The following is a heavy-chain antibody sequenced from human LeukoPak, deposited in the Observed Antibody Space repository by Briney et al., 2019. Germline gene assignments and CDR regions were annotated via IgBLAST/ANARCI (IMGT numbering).Heavy chain of an antibody. D-gene: IGHD3-22*01. Sequence: PSETLSLTCTVSGGSISSYYWSWIRQPPGKGLEWIGRINFNGSPNYNSSLKSRVTMSVDTSKNQFSLKLSSVTAADTAVYYCARERYFDSSGNFFELGYWGPGTLVTVSS. CDR1: GGSISSYY. CDR2: INFNGSP. V-gene: IGHV4-4*07. CDR3: ARERYFDSSGNFFELGY. J-gene: IGHJ4*02.